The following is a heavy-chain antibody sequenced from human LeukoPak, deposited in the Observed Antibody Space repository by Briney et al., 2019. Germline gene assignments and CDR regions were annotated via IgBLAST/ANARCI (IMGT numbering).Heavy chain of an antibody. J-gene: IGHJ3*02. CDR1: GVSISSSSYY. CDR2: IYSDGST. D-gene: IGHD2-2*01. V-gene: IGHV4-39*01. CDR3: ASMRRNVFDI. Sequence: SETLSLTCTVSGVSISSSSYYWGWIRQPPGKGLEWIGSIYSDGSTYYNSSLKSRVTISIDTSKNQVSLKMSSVTAADTAVYYCASMRRNVFDIWGQGTMVTVSS.